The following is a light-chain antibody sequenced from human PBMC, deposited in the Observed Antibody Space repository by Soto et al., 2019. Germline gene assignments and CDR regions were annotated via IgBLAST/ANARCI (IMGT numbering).Light chain of an antibody. Sequence: IRMTQSPSSLSASVGDRVTITCRASQSIDSWLAWYQHKPGKAPKLLIYDASSLESGVPSRFSGSGSGTEFTLTISSLQPDDFAIYYCQQYNSYSQTFGQGTKVDI. CDR1: QSIDSW. V-gene: IGKV1-5*01. CDR3: QQYNSYSQT. CDR2: DAS. J-gene: IGKJ1*01.